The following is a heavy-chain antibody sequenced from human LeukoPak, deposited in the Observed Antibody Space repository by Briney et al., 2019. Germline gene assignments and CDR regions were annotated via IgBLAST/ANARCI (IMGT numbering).Heavy chain of an antibody. CDR2: INHSGST. CDR3: GGGTGTSNITYYYYYGMDV. J-gene: IGHJ6*02. Sequence: PSETLSLTCAVYGGSFSGYYWSWIRQPPGKGLEWIGEINHSGSTNYNPSLKSRVTISVDTSKNQFSLKLSSVTAADTAVYYCGGGTGTSNITYYYYYGMDVWGQGTTVTVSS. V-gene: IGHV4-34*01. D-gene: IGHD1-1*01. CDR1: GGSFSGYY.